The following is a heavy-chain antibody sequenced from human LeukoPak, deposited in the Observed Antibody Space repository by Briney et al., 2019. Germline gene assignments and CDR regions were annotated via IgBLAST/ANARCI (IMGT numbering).Heavy chain of an antibody. CDR1: GFTFSSYA. J-gene: IGHJ4*02. D-gene: IGHD5-24*01. V-gene: IGHV3-7*01. Sequence: PGGSLRLSCAASGFTFSSYAMSWVRQAPGKGLEWVANIKQDGSEKYYVDSVKGRFTISRDNAKNSLYLQMNSLRAEDTAVYYCAREITPLARRRANDYWGQGTLVTVSS. CDR2: IKQDGSEK. CDR3: AREITPLARRRANDY.